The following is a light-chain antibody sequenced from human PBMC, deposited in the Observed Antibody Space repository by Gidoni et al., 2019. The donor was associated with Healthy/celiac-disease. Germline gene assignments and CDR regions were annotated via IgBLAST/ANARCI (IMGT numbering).Light chain of an antibody. CDR2: GAS. CDR1: QSVSSSY. J-gene: IGKJ1*01. V-gene: IGKV3-20*01. CDR3: QQYGSSPWT. Sequence: SPGERATLSCRASQSVSSSYLAWYQQKPGQAPRLLIYGASSRATGIPDRFSGSGSGTDFTLTISRLEPEDFAVYYCQQYGSSPWTFGQGTKVXIK.